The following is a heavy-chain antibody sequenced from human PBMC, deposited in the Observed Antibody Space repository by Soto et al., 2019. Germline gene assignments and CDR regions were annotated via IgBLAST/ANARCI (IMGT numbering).Heavy chain of an antibody. V-gene: IGHV1-69*13. Sequence: GASVKVSFKASGGTFSSYAISWVRQAPGQGLEWMGGIIPIFGTANYAQKFQGRVTITADESTSTAYMELSSLRSEDTAVYYCARDSWGIAARPNYYYYGMDVWGQGTTVTVSS. CDR1: GGTFSSYA. CDR3: ARDSWGIAARPNYYYYGMDV. J-gene: IGHJ6*02. CDR2: IIPIFGTA. D-gene: IGHD6-6*01.